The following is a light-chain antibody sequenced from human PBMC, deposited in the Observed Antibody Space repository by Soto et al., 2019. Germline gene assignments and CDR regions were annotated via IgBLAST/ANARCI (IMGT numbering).Light chain of an antibody. CDR2: LGS. V-gene: IGKV2-28*01. Sequence: DIVMTQSPLSLPVTPGEPASISCRSSQSLLHSNGYNYLDWYLQKPGQSPQLLIYLGSNRASGVPDRFSGSGSGTDFTLTISRVEAEDVGVYYCMQPRQSGTFGQGTKGESK. J-gene: IGKJ1*01. CDR3: MQPRQSGT. CDR1: QSLLHSNGYNY.